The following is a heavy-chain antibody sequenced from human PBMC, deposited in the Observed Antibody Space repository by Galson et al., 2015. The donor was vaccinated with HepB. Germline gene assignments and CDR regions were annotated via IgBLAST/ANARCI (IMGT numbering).Heavy chain of an antibody. Sequence: SVKVSCKASGYTFTSYYMHWVRQAPGQGLEWMGIINPSGGSTSYAQKFQGRVTMTRDTSTSTVYMELSSLRSEDTAVYYCASMETTVNQREQPYFDYWGQGTLVTVSS. CDR1: GYTFTSYY. CDR2: INPSGGST. D-gene: IGHD4-17*01. J-gene: IGHJ4*02. CDR3: ASMETTVNQREQPYFDY. V-gene: IGHV1-46*03.